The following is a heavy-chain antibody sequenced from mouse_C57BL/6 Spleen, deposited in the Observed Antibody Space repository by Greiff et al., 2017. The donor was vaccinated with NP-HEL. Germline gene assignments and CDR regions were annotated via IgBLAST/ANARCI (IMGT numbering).Heavy chain of an antibody. CDR2: IYPSDSET. V-gene: IGHV1-52*01. D-gene: IGHD1-1*01. CDR1: GYTFTSYW. J-gene: IGHJ1*03. CDR3: ATSITTVRDFDV. Sequence: QVQLQQPGAELVRPGSSVKLSCKASGYTFTSYWMHWVKQRPIQGLEWIGNIYPSDSETHYNQKFKDKATLTVDKSSSTAYMQLSSLTSEDSAVYYCATSITTVRDFDVWGTGTTVTVSS.